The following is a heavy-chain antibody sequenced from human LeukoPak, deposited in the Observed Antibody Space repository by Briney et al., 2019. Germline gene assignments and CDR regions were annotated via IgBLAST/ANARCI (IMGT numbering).Heavy chain of an antibody. CDR1: GYTFTGYD. J-gene: IGHJ3*02. V-gene: IGHV1-8*01. D-gene: IGHD3-22*01. CDR2: MNPNSGNT. CDR3: ARVYYDSSGWTALDAFDI. Sequence: ASVKVSCKTSGYTFTGYDINWVRQATGQGLEWMGWMNPNSGNTGYAQKFQGRVTMTRNTSISTAYMELSSLRSEDTAVYYCARVYYDSSGWTALDAFDIWGQGTMVTVSS.